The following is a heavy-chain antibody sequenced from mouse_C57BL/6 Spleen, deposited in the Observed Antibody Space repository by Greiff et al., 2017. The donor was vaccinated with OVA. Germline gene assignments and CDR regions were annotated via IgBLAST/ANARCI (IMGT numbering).Heavy chain of an antibody. J-gene: IGHJ3*01. Sequence: QVQLQQPGAELVKPGASVKLSCKASGYTFTSYWMHWVKQRPGRGLEWIGRIDPNSGGTKYNEKFKSKATPTVDKPSSTAYMQLSSLTSEDSAVYYCARNLDSSGYVAWFAYWGQGTLVTVSA. V-gene: IGHV1-72*01. CDR3: ARNLDSSGYVAWFAY. D-gene: IGHD3-2*02. CDR2: IDPNSGGT. CDR1: GYTFTSYW.